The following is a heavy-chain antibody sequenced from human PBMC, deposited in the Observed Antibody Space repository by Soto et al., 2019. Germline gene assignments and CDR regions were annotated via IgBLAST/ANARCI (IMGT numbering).Heavy chain of an antibody. CDR2: IYYSGST. V-gene: IGHV4-59*01. Sequence: QVQLQESGPGLVKPSETLSLTCTVSGGSISSYYWSWIRQPPGKGLEWIGYIYYSGSTNYNPSLKSRVTISVDTSKNQFSLKLSSVTAADTAVYYCARDQAVAGTLWFDPWGQGTLVTVSS. J-gene: IGHJ5*02. CDR3: ARDQAVAGTLWFDP. CDR1: GGSISSYY. D-gene: IGHD6-19*01.